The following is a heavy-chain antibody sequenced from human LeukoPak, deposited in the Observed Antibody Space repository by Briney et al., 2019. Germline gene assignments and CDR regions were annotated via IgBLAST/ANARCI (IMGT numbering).Heavy chain of an antibody. D-gene: IGHD2-15*01. J-gene: IGHJ4*02. V-gene: IGHV3-23*01. Sequence: GGSLRLSCAASGFTVSSNYMNWVRQAPGKGLEWVSTISGGGGSTYYADSVKGRFTISRDNSKNTLYLQVNSLRAEDTAVYYCAKQLGYCSDGSCYFPYWGQGTLVTVSS. CDR1: GFTVSSNY. CDR2: ISGGGGST. CDR3: AKQLGYCSDGSCYFPY.